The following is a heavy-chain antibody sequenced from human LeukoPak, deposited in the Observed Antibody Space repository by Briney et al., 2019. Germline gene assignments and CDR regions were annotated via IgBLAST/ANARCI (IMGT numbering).Heavy chain of an antibody. J-gene: IGHJ4*02. V-gene: IGHV4-34*01. Sequence: SETLSLTCAVYGGSFSGYYWSWIRQPPGKGLEWIGEINHSGSTNYNPSLKSRVTISVDTSKNQFSLKLSSVTAADTAVYYCARLRIAVASTGLWGYRPQIDYWGQGTLVTVSS. D-gene: IGHD6-19*01. CDR2: INHSGST. CDR3: ARLRIAVASTGLWGYRPQIDY. CDR1: GGSFSGYY.